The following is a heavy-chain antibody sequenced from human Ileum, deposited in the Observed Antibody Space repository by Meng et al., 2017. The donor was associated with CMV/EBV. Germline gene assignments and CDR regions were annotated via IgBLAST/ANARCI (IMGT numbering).Heavy chain of an antibody. CDR3: ATELGIERDS. D-gene: IGHD7-27*01. V-gene: IGHV3-66*01. CDR2: IYDDGST. J-gene: IGHJ4*02. CDR1: GFTVSSNY. Sequence: GQLVESGGGLVQPGGSLRLSCAASGFTVSSNYMTWVRQAPGRGLEWISVIYDDGSTYSADSVKDRFTISRDISKNTLYLQMKNLRAEDTAIYYCATELGIERDSWGQGTLVTVSS.